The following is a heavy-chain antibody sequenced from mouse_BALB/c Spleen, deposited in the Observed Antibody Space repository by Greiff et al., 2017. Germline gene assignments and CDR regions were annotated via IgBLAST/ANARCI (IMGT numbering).Heavy chain of an antibody. Sequence: EVQLQQSGPELVKPGASVKIPCKASGYTFTDYNMAWVKQSHGKSLAWIGDINPNNGGTIYNQKFKGKATLTVDKSSSTAYMELRSLTSEDTAVYYCARSYYGSSLFAYWGQGTLVTVSA. V-gene: IGHV1-18*01. CDR1: GYTFTDYN. D-gene: IGHD1-1*01. CDR2: INPNNGGT. J-gene: IGHJ3*01. CDR3: ARSYYGSSLFAY.